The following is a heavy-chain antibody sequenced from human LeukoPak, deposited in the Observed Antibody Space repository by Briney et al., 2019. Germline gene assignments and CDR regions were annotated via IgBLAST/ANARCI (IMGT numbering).Heavy chain of an antibody. Sequence: SETLSLTCTVSVDSISSNNNYCGWIRQPPGKGLEWIGTIYYSGSTYYNPSLKSRLSMSVDTSKNQFSLKLISVTAADTVMYFCASVIGDYFDYWGQESPVTVSS. CDR3: ASVIGDYFDY. J-gene: IGHJ4*02. CDR2: IYYSGST. CDR1: VDSISSNNNY. V-gene: IGHV4-39*07. D-gene: IGHD7-27*01.